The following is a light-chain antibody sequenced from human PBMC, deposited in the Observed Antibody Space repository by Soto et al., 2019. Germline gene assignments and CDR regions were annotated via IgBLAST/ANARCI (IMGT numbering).Light chain of an antibody. V-gene: IGLV4-69*01. CDR2: LNSAGSH. CDR3: QTWGTGIVV. J-gene: IGLJ7*01. CDR1: SGHSSYT. Sequence: QLVLTQSPSASASLGASVKLTCTLSSGHSSYTIAWHQQQPEKGPRYLMTLNSAGSHSKGDGIPDRFSGSSAGAERYLCIPRLQYEDEDDYHCQTWGTGIVVFGGGTKLTVL.